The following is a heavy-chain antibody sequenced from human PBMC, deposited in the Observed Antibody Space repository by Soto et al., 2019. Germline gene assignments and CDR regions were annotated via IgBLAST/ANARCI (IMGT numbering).Heavy chain of an antibody. CDR2: ISSSSSTI. V-gene: IGHV3-48*02. CDR1: GFTFSSYS. Sequence: PGGSLRLSCAASGFTFSSYSMNWVRQAPGKGLEWVSYISSSSSTIYYADSVKGRFTISRDNAKNSLYMQMNSLRDEDTAVYYCARKSGWYGMDYYYGMDVWGQGTTVTVSS. J-gene: IGHJ6*02. D-gene: IGHD6-19*01. CDR3: ARKSGWYGMDYYYGMDV.